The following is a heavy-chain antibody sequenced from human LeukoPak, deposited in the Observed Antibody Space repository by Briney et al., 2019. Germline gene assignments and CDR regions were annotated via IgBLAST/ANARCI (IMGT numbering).Heavy chain of an antibody. D-gene: IGHD5-18*01. J-gene: IGHJ4*02. Sequence: PGGSLRLSCAASGFTFSTYGMNWVRQAPGKGLEWVSSISSNSRYIYYADSVKGRFTISRDNAKNSLYLQMNSLRAEDTAVYYCATVWIHWGQGTLVTVSS. CDR3: ATVWIH. CDR2: ISSNSRYI. CDR1: GFTFSTYG. V-gene: IGHV3-21*01.